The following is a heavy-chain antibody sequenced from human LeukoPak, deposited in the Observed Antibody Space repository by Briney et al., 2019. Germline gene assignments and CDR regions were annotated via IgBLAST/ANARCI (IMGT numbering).Heavy chain of an antibody. CDR2: ISSSSSYI. D-gene: IGHD1-26*01. Sequence: GGSLRLSCAASGFTFSSYSMNWVRQAPGKGLEWVSSISSSSSYIYYADSVKGRFTISRDNAKNSLYLQMNSLRAEDTAVYYCARGVTGSYYDSESYFDYWGQGTLVTVSS. CDR1: GFTFSSYS. CDR3: ARGVTGSYYDSESYFDY. V-gene: IGHV3-21*01. J-gene: IGHJ4*02.